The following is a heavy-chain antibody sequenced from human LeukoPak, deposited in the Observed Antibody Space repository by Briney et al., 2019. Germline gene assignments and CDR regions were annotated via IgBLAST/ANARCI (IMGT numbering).Heavy chain of an antibody. V-gene: IGHV4-34*01. Sequence: PSETLSLTCAVYGGSFSGYYWSWIRQPPGKGLEWIGEINHSGSTNYNPSLKSRVTISVDTSKNQFSLKLSSVTAADTAVYYCARGHSSSWSNGDWFDPWGQGTLVTVSS. J-gene: IGHJ5*02. CDR2: INHSGST. D-gene: IGHD6-13*01. CDR3: ARGHSSSWSNGDWFDP. CDR1: GGSFSGYY.